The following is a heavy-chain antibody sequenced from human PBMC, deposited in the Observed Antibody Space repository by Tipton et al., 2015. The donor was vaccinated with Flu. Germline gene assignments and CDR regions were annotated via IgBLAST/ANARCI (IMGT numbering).Heavy chain of an antibody. CDR2: IKQDGSEK. CDR1: DFTFSSYW. V-gene: IGHV3-7*03. Sequence: VQLVQSGGGLVQPGGSLRLSCAASDFTFSSYWMSWVRQAPGKGLEWGANIKQDGSEKYYVDSVKGRFTISRDNPKNTLYLQMNSLTGEDTAVYHCVQLDNSGWYSPDYWGPGTLVTVSS. D-gene: IGHD6-19*01. J-gene: IGHJ4*02. CDR3: VQLDNSGWYSPDY.